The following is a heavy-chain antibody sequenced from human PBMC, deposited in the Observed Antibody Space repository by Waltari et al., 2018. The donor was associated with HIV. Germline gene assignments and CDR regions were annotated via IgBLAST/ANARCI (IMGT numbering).Heavy chain of an antibody. CDR1: GLTISSFS. J-gene: IGHJ4*02. CDR3: ATGGWSFYDV. CDR2: NSSGGLYI. Sequence: EQLVESGGGLVKPGGSLRLSCEATGLTISSFSMHWVRQAAGKGREWVSANSSGGLYIHYADSVKGRFTISRHNANNSLFLQMNSLRAEDTAVYYCATGGWSFYDVWGRGTLVIVSS. V-gene: IGHV3-21*01. D-gene: IGHD6-19*01.